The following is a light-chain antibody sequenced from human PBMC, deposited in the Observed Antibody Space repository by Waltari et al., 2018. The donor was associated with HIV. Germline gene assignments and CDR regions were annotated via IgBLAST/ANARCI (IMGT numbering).Light chain of an antibody. CDR2: EVS. V-gene: IGLV2-14*01. CDR1: SSDVGASDY. Sequence: QSALTQPASVSASPGQSITISCTGTSSDVGASDYVPWYQYHPGKAPKLMISEVSSRPSWVSNRFSGSKSGNTASLTISGLQAEDEADYYCCSYTSSGTLVFGGGTKLTVL. CDR3: CSYTSSGTLV. J-gene: IGLJ2*01.